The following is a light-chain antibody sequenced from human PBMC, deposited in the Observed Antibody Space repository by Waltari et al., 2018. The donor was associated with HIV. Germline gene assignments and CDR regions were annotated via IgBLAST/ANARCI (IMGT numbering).Light chain of an antibody. Sequence: DIQMTQSPSSLSASVGDRVTITCRASQRISSYLNWYQQKPGKAPKLLIYAASSLQSGVPSRFSGSGSGTDFTLTISSLQPEDFATYYCQQSYSTPPKYTFGQGTKLEIK. V-gene: IGKV1-39*01. CDR3: QQSYSTPPKYT. CDR1: QRISSY. CDR2: AAS. J-gene: IGKJ2*01.